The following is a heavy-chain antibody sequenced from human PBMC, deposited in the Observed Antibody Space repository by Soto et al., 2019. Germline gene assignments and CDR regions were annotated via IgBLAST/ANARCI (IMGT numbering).Heavy chain of an antibody. Sequence: PGGSLRLSCVVSGFSVSATSIFWVRQATGKGLEWVSLMHGGGTTDNADSVKGRFTTSRDKSKNTLYLHMNGLRVEDTAVYYCARVNTTLVDHFDCWGQGTLVTVSS. CDR1: GFSVSATS. V-gene: IGHV3-53*01. J-gene: IGHJ4*02. D-gene: IGHD5-18*01. CDR3: ARVNTTLVDHFDC. CDR2: MHGGGTT.